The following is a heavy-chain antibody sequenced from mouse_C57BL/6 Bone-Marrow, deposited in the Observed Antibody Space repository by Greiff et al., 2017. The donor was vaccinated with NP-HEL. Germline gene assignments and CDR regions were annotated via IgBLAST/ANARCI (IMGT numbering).Heavy chain of an antibody. D-gene: IGHD2-1*01. CDR3: ARDSYGNHWYFDV. CDR1: GFTFSDFY. J-gene: IGHJ1*03. CDR2: SRNEANDYTT. Sequence: DVMLVESGGGLVQSGRSLRLSCATSGFTFSDFYMEWVRQAPGKGLEWIAASRNEANDYTTASSASVKGRFIVSRDTSQSFLYLQMNALRAENTAIYYCARDSYGNHWYFDVWGTGTTGTVSS. V-gene: IGHV7-1*01.